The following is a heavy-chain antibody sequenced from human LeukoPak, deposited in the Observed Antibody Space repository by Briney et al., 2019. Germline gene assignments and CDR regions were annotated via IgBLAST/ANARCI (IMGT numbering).Heavy chain of an antibody. CDR1: GFTFSNAW. D-gene: IGHD1-26*01. Sequence: GGSLRLSCAASGFTFSNAWMNWVRQAPGKGLEWVGRIKSKTGGGTIDYAAPAKGRFTISRDDSKDTLYLQMNSLKSEDTAVYHCTTAAFVGATAYWGQGALVIVSS. CDR2: IKSKTGGGTI. J-gene: IGHJ4*02. V-gene: IGHV3-15*07. CDR3: TTAAFVGATAY.